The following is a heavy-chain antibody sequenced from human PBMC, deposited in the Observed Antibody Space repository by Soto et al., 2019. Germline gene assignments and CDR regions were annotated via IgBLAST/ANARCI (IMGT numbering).Heavy chain of an antibody. D-gene: IGHD2-15*01. CDR2: IYSGGST. Sequence: PGGSKRLSCAAAGFTVRSNYMSWVRQAPGKGLEWVSVIYSGGSTYYADSVKGRFTISRDNSENTLYLQMNSLRAEDTAVYYCARTCSGGTCSFDYWGQGTLVTVSS. CDR3: ARTCSGGTCSFDY. J-gene: IGHJ4*02. CDR1: GFTVRSNY. V-gene: IGHV3-66*01.